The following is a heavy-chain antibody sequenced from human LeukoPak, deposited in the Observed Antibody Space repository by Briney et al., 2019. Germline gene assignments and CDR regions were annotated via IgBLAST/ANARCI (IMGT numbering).Heavy chain of an antibody. CDR2: INHSRST. CDR1: GGSFSGYY. Sequence: SETLSLTCAVYGGSFSGYYWSWIRQPPGKGLEWIGEINHSRSTNYNPSLKSRVTISVDTSKNQFSLKLSSVTAADTAVYYCARAPRKWWPVKTWGQGTLVTVSS. D-gene: IGHD2-15*01. CDR3: ARAPRKWWPVKT. V-gene: IGHV4-34*01. J-gene: IGHJ5*02.